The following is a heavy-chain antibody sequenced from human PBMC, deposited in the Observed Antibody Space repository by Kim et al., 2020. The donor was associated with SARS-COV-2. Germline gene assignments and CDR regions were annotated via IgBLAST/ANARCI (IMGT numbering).Heavy chain of an antibody. CDR1: GFTFRHYW. J-gene: IGHJ4*02. CDR3: ARVDTWGDHGFDS. D-gene: IGHD2-21*01. CDR2: ISNYGRTI. Sequence: GGSLRLSCAASGFTFRHYWIHWVRQLPGTGLVWLSRISNYGRTISYAALVKGRFTISRDTTKTSLFLLMDILRAEDTAVYYFARVDTWGDHGFDSWGQG. V-gene: IGHV3-74*01.